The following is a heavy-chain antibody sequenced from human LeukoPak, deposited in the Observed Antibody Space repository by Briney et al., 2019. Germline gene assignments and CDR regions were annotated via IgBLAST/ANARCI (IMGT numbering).Heavy chain of an antibody. Sequence: PGGSLRLSCAASGFTFSSYAMHWVRQAPGKGLEWVAVILYDGGNTHYADSVRGRFTISRDNPKNTLWLQMNSLTPDDTAVYYCAQGEFSGLDYWGQGTLVTVSS. CDR2: ILYDGGNT. CDR3: AQGEFSGLDY. V-gene: IGHV3-30-3*02. CDR1: GFTFSSYA. D-gene: IGHD5-12*01. J-gene: IGHJ4*02.